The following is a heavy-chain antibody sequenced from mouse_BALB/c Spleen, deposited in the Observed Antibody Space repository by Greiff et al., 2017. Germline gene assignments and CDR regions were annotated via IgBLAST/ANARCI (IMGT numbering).Heavy chain of an antibody. V-gene: IGHV5-6-3*01. CDR1: GFTFSSYG. Sequence: EVKVEESGGGLVQPGGSLKLSCAASGFTFSSYGMSWVRQTPDKRLELVATINSNGGSTYYPDSVKGRFTISRDNAKNTLYLQMSSLKSEDTAMYYCARASYRYDYYAMDYWGQGTSVTGSS. D-gene: IGHD2-14*01. J-gene: IGHJ4*01. CDR3: ARASYRYDYYAMDY. CDR2: INSNGGST.